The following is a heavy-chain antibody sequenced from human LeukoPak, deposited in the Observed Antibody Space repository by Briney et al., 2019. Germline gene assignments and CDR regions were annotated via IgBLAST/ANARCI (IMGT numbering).Heavy chain of an antibody. CDR2: IYYSGST. D-gene: IGHD4-17*01. Sequence: PSQTLSLTCTVSGGSISSGGYYWSWIRQHPGKGLEWIGYIYYSGSTYYNPSLKSRVTISVDTSKNQFSLKLSSVTAAGTAVYYCARDAYGAHEGNAFDIWGQGTMVTVSS. V-gene: IGHV4-31*03. J-gene: IGHJ3*02. CDR1: GGSISSGGYY. CDR3: ARDAYGAHEGNAFDI.